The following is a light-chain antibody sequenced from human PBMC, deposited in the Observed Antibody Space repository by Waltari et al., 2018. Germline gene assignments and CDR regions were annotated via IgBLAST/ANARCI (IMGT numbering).Light chain of an antibody. CDR3: QQSYSTPIA. CDR2: SAS. CDR1: QSIISY. J-gene: IGKJ5*01. V-gene: IGKV1-39*01. Sequence: DIQLTQSPSSLSASAGDRVTITCRASQSIISYLNWYQQKPGKAPKLLIYSASTLQTGVPSRFSGSESVTDFTLTISSLQPEDFATYYCQQSYSTPIAFGQGTRLEIK.